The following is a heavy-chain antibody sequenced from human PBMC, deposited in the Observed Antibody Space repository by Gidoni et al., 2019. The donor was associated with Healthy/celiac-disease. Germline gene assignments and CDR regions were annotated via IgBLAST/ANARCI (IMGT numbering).Heavy chain of an antibody. D-gene: IGHD1-26*01. V-gene: IGHV3-21*01. J-gene: IGHJ4*02. CDR2: NNGSSSYI. Sequence: EVQLVESGGGLVKPGGSLRLSCAASGFPFSSYSMNWVRQAPGTGLEWGSSNNGSSSYIYYASSEKGRFTISRENAKNSLYLKMNSLRAEDTAVYYCASIRWELLQDYWGQGTLVTVSS. CDR3: ASIRWELLQDY. CDR1: GFPFSSYS.